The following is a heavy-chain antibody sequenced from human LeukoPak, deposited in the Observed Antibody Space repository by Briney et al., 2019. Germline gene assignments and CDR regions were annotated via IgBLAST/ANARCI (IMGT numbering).Heavy chain of an antibody. CDR3: AKSYSSSWYYFDY. CDR2: ISGSGGST. Sequence: GGSLRLSCAASGFTFSSYAMSWVRQAPGTGLEWVSAISGSGGSTYYADSVKGRFTISRDNSKNTLYLQMNSLRAEDTAVYYCAKSYSSSWYYFDYWGQGTLVTVSS. D-gene: IGHD6-13*01. V-gene: IGHV3-23*01. CDR1: GFTFSSYA. J-gene: IGHJ4*02.